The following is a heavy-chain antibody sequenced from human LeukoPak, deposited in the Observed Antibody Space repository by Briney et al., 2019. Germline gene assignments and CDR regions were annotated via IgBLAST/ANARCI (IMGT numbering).Heavy chain of an antibody. CDR1: GGSMSPYH. V-gene: IGHV4-59*08. D-gene: IGHD6-19*01. CDR2: IYYSGST. J-gene: IGHJ4*02. Sequence: SETLSLTCTVSGGSMSPYHWGWIRQPPGKGLEWTGYIYYSGSTNYNPSLKSRVTISVDTSKNQFSLKLSSVTAADTAIYYCARAVSGRFDYWGQGTLITVSS. CDR3: ARAVSGRFDY.